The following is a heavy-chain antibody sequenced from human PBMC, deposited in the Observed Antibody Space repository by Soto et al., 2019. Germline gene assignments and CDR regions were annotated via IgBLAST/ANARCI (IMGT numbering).Heavy chain of an antibody. V-gene: IGHV1-46*01. J-gene: IGHJ6*02. D-gene: IGHD3-22*01. CDR2: INPSGGST. CDR1: GYTFTSYY. Sequence: ASVKVSCKASGYTFTSYYMHWVRQAPGQGLEWMGIINPSGGSTSYAQKFQGRVTMTRDTSTSTVYMELSSLRSEDTAVYYCAREPHYDSSGYYWYYYGMDVWGQGTTVTVSS. CDR3: AREPHYDSSGYYWYYYGMDV.